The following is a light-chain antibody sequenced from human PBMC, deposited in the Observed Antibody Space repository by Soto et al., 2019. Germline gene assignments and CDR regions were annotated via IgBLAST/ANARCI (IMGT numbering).Light chain of an antibody. Sequence: DIPMTQSPSPLSASVGDRVTITCRASQSMSNWLAWYQQKPGKAPKLLIYDASSLESGVPSRFSGSGSGTKFTLTISSLQPDDVATYYCQHYNSYSEALGQGTKVDI. CDR3: QHYNSYSEA. V-gene: IGKV1-5*01. J-gene: IGKJ1*01. CDR1: QSMSNW. CDR2: DAS.